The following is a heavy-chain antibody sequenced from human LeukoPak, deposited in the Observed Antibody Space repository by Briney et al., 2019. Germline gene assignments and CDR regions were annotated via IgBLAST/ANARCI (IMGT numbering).Heavy chain of an antibody. CDR2: IYYSGST. CDR3: ARAGIQLWFPLVAFDI. CDR1: GGSISSYY. D-gene: IGHD5-18*01. Sequence: KPSETLSLTCTGSGGSISSYYWSWIRQPPGKGLEWIGYIYYSGSTNYNPSLTSRVTISVDTSKNQFSLKLSSVTAADTAVYYCARAGIQLWFPLVAFDIWGQGTMVTVSS. J-gene: IGHJ3*02. V-gene: IGHV4-59*01.